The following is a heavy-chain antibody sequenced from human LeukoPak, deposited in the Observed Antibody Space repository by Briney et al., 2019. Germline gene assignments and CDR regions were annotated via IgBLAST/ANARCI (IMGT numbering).Heavy chain of an antibody. J-gene: IGHJ3*02. Sequence: ASVKVSCKASGYTFTSYGISWVRQAPGQGLERMGWISAYNGNTNYAQKLQGRVTMTTDTSTSTAYMELRSLRSDDTAVYYCARDTCSSTSCHTPGVDAFDIWGQGTMVTVSS. D-gene: IGHD2-2*01. CDR3: ARDTCSSTSCHTPGVDAFDI. CDR1: GYTFTSYG. V-gene: IGHV1-18*04. CDR2: ISAYNGNT.